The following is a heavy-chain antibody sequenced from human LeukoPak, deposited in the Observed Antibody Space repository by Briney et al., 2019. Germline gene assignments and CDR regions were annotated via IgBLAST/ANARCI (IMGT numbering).Heavy chain of an antibody. CDR2: ISYSVYT. CDR1: GGSIRSYY. D-gene: IGHD4-23*01. CDR3: ARGRNDNGGMFFDS. Sequence: SETLSLTCTVSGGSIRSYYWSWIRQAPGKGLEWIGFISYSVYTSYSPSLKSRVAISVDTSKSQFSLRLSSLTAADTAIYYCARGRNDNGGMFFDSWAQGTLVTVSS. J-gene: IGHJ4*02. V-gene: IGHV4-59*01.